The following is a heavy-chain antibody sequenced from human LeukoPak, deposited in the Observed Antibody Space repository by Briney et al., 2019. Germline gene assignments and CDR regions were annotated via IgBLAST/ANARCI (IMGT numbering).Heavy chain of an antibody. Sequence: GGSLRLSCTASGFTFSNYGMHWVHQAPGKGLEWVAFIGYDGTNKYYADSVKGRFTISRDNSKNTVYLQMNSLRAEDTAAYYCARATAYYMDVWGKGTTVTVSS. CDR2: IGYDGTNK. CDR3: ARATAYYMDV. J-gene: IGHJ6*03. CDR1: GFTFSNYG. V-gene: IGHV3-30*02. D-gene: IGHD5-18*01.